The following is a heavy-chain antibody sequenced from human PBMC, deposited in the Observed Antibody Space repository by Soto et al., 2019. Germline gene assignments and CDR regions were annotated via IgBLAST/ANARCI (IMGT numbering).Heavy chain of an antibody. CDR2: IKQDGSEK. Sequence: GARRLSCAASGFTVSSYWMSWVRQAPGKGLEWVANIKQDGSEKYYVDSVKGRFTISRDNPRKSLFLQMNSLRADDAAVYYCARDKYYYESSLYRLYDYWGQGTLVTVSS. J-gene: IGHJ4*02. D-gene: IGHD3-22*01. V-gene: IGHV3-7*01. CDR3: ARDKYYYESSLYRLYDY. CDR1: GFTVSSYW.